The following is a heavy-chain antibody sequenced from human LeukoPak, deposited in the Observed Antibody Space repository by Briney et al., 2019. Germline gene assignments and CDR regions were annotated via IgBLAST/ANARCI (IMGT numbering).Heavy chain of an antibody. CDR1: GGSISRYY. CDR2: IYYSGST. D-gene: IGHD1-1*01. CDR3: ARRPQLASQTYIRRYYFDY. Sequence: SETLSLTCTVSGGSISRYYWSWIRQSPGKGLEWIGYIYYSGSTNYNPSLKSRVTISVDTSKNQFSLKLSSVTAADTAVFYCARRPQLASQTYIRRYYFDYWGQGTLVTVSS. J-gene: IGHJ4*02. V-gene: IGHV4-59*12.